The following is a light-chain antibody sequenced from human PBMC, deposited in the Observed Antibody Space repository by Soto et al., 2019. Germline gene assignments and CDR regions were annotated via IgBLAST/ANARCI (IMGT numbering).Light chain of an antibody. CDR2: SND. CDR3: AAWDDSLNGVV. J-gene: IGLJ3*02. CDR1: RSNIGSNT. V-gene: IGLV1-44*01. Sequence: QSALTQPPSASGTPGQRVTISCSGSRSNIGSNTVNWYQQLPGAAPKLLFYSNDRRASGVPDRFSGSKSGTSVSLAISGLQSEDEADYYCAAWDDSLNGVVFGGGTKLTVL.